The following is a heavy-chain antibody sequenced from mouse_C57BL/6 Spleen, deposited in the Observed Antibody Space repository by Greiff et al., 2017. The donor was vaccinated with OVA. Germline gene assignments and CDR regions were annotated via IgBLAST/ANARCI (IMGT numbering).Heavy chain of an antibody. D-gene: IGHD4-1*01. CDR2: IDPSDSET. CDR1: GYTFTSYW. Sequence: QVQLQQPGAELVRPGSSVKLSCKASGYTFTSYWMHWVKQRPIQGLEWIGNIDPSDSETHYNQKFKDKATLTVDKSSSTAYMQLSSLTSEDSAVYYCAREKLTGTTFDYWGQGTTLTVSS. J-gene: IGHJ2*01. V-gene: IGHV1-52*01. CDR3: AREKLTGTTFDY.